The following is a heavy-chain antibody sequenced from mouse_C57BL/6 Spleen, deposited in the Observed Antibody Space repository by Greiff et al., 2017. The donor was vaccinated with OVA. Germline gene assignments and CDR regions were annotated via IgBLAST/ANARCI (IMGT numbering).Heavy chain of an antibody. Sequence: VQLQQSGAELVRPGSSVKLSCKASGYTFTSYWMHWVKQRPIQGLEWIGNIDPSDSETHYNQKFKDKATLTVDKSSSTAYMQLSSLTSEDSAVYYCARSAVVARLDYWGQGTTLTVSS. V-gene: IGHV1-52*01. J-gene: IGHJ2*01. D-gene: IGHD1-1*01. CDR3: ARSAVVARLDY. CDR1: GYTFTSYW. CDR2: IDPSDSET.